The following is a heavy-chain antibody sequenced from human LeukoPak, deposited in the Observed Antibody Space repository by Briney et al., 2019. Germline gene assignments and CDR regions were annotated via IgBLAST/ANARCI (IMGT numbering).Heavy chain of an antibody. D-gene: IGHD3-3*01. CDR2: ISSSSSYI. CDR3: XXXXXXXFWSGYYTNYYYYMDV. V-gene: IGHV3-21*01. J-gene: IGHJ6*03. CDR1: GFIFSSYN. Sequence: PXGSLXLSCAASGFIFSSYNMNWVRQAPGKGLEWVSFISSSSSYIYYADSVKGRFTISRDNAKNSLYVQMNSLRAEDTAVYYXXXXXXXXFWSGYYTNYYYYMDVWGKGTTVTVSS.